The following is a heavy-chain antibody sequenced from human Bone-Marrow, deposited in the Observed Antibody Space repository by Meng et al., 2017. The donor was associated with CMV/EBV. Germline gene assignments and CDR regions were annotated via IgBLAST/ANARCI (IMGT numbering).Heavy chain of an antibody. D-gene: IGHD1-26*01. CDR1: GFTFSDYY. CDR3: AGVGATHFDY. CDR2: ISSSSSYT. J-gene: IGHJ4*02. V-gene: IGHV3-11*05. Sequence: QVQLVESGGXXVXPGXSRXLSCAASGFTFSDYYMSWIRQAPGKGLEWVSYISSSSSYTNYADSVKGRFTISRDNAKNSLYLQMNSLRAEDTAVYYCAGVGATHFDYWGQGTLVTVSS.